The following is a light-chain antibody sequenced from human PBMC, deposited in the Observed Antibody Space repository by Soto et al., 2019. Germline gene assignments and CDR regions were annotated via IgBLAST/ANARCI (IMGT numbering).Light chain of an antibody. J-gene: IGLJ2*01. Sequence: QSALTQPPSASGSLGQSVTISCAGTSSDVGAYDFVSWYQRHPDKVPKLIIYEVSNRPSGVPDRFSGSKSGNTATLTISGTQAMDEADYYCQAWDSSTAVFGGGTKLTVL. CDR3: QAWDSSTAV. CDR2: EVS. CDR1: SSDVGAYDF. V-gene: IGLV2-8*01.